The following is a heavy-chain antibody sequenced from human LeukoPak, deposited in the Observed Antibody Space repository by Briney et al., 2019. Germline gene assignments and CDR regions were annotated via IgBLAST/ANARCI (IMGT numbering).Heavy chain of an antibody. V-gene: IGHV3-23*01. J-gene: IGHJ3*02. D-gene: IGHD5-24*01. Sequence: GGSLRLSCAASGFTFSSYAMSWVRQAPGKGLEWVSAISGSGGSTYYADPVKGRFTISRDNSKNTLYLQMNSLRAEDTAVYYCAKDGEMATISKAFDIWGQGTMVTVSS. CDR1: GFTFSSYA. CDR3: AKDGEMATISKAFDI. CDR2: ISGSGGST.